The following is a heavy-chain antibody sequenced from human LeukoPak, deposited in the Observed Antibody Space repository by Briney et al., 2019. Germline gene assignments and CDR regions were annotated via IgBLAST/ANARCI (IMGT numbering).Heavy chain of an antibody. D-gene: IGHD3-10*01. Sequence: PSETLSLTCTVSGGSISSYYWSWIRQPPGKGLEWIGYIYYSGSTNYNPSLKSRVTISVDTSKNQFSLKLSSVTAADTAVYYWARSVPGLWFQGLFDYWGQGTLVTVSS. CDR1: GGSISSYY. CDR3: ARSVPGLWFQGLFDY. J-gene: IGHJ4*02. V-gene: IGHV4-59*01. CDR2: IYYSGST.